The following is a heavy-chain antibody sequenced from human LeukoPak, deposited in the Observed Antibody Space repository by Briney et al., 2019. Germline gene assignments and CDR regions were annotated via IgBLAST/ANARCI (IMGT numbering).Heavy chain of an antibody. CDR3: ARDRLDTAMVTPFDY. CDR2: IYTSGST. V-gene: IGHV4-4*07. CDR1: GGSISSYY. D-gene: IGHD5-18*01. J-gene: IGHJ4*02. Sequence: SETLSLTCTVSGGSISSYYRSWIRQPAGKGLEWIGRIYTSGSTNYNPSLKSRVTMSVDTSKNQFSLKLSSVTAADTAVYYCARDRLDTAMVTPFDYWGQGTLVTVSS.